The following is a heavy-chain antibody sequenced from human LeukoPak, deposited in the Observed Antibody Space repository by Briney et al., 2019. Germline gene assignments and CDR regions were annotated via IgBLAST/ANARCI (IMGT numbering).Heavy chain of an antibody. CDR1: GGSISSYY. V-gene: IGHV4-59*01. CDR3: AGHVYYYDSSGYKYYYYYYMDV. J-gene: IGHJ6*03. Sequence: KSSETLSLTCTVSGGSISSYYWSWIRQPPGKGLEWIGYIYYSGSTNYNPSLKSRVTISVDTSKNQFSLKLSSVTAADTAVYYCAGHVYYYDSSGYKYYYYYYMDVWGKGTTVTVSS. D-gene: IGHD3-22*01. CDR2: IYYSGST.